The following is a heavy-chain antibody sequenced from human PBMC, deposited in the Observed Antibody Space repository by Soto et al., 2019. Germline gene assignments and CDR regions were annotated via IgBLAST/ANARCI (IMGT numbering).Heavy chain of an antibody. J-gene: IGHJ4*02. CDR2: ISGSGGST. V-gene: IGHV3-23*01. D-gene: IGHD3-10*01. CDR1: GFTFSSYA. Sequence: EVQLLESGGGLVQPGGSLRLSCAASGFTFSSYAMSWVRQAPGKGLEWVSAISGSGGSTYYADSVKGRFTISRDNYKNTLYLQMNSLRAEDTAVYYCAKVGVLLWFGELSAHFDYWGQGTLVTVSS. CDR3: AKVGVLLWFGELSAHFDY.